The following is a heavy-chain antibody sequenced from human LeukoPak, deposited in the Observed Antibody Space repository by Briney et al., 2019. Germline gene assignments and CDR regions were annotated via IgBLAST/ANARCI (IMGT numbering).Heavy chain of an antibody. Sequence: PSETLSLTCTVSGGSISSSSYYWGWIRQPPGEGLEWIGSIYYSGSTYYNPSLKSRVTISVDTSKNQFSLKLSSVTAADTAVYYCARLGIAAAGGDYWGQGTLVTVSS. CDR1: GGSISSSSYY. CDR3: ARLGIAAAGGDY. J-gene: IGHJ4*02. CDR2: IYYSGST. D-gene: IGHD6-13*01. V-gene: IGHV4-39*01.